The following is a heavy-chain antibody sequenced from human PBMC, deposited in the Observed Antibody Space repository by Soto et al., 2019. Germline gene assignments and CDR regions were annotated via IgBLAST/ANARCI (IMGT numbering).Heavy chain of an antibody. Sequence: EVQLVESGGGLVQPGGSLRLSCAASGFTFSSYWMHWVRQAPGKGLVWVSRINSDGSSTSYADSVKGRFTISRDNAKNTLYLQMNSLRAEDTAVYYCAREVGGRWNHGHYFDYWGQGTLVTVSS. D-gene: IGHD1-1*01. CDR1: GFTFSSYW. CDR2: INSDGSST. J-gene: IGHJ4*02. CDR3: AREVGGRWNHGHYFDY. V-gene: IGHV3-74*01.